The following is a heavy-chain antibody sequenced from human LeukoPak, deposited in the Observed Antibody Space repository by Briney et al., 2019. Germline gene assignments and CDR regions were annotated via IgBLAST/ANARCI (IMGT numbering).Heavy chain of an antibody. J-gene: IGHJ4*02. D-gene: IGHD4-17*01. Sequence: PSETLSLTCTVSGGSISSSSYYWSWIRQPAGKGLEWIGRIYTSGSTNYNPSLKSRVTMSVDTSKNQFSLKLSSVTAADTAVYYCARGRAYGDLDYWGQGTLVTVSS. CDR2: IYTSGST. CDR1: GGSISSSSYY. V-gene: IGHV4-61*02. CDR3: ARGRAYGDLDY.